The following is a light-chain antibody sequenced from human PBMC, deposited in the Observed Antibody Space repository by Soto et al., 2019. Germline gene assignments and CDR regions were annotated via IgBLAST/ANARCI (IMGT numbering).Light chain of an antibody. CDR3: SSYTRTNTLV. Sequence: QSALTQPASVSGSPGQSITVSCTGTSSDIGDYNYVSWYQHHPGKAPKLIIYGVSNRPSGISNRFSGSKSGNTASLTISGLQADYEADYYCSSYTRTNTLVFGGGTKLTVL. CDR2: GVS. V-gene: IGLV2-14*03. CDR1: SSDIGDYNY. J-gene: IGLJ2*01.